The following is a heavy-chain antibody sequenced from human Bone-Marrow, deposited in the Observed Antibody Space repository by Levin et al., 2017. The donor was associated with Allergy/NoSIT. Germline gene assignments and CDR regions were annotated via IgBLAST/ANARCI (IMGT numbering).Heavy chain of an antibody. J-gene: IGHJ4*02. Sequence: GESLKISCAASGFTFSSYAMHWVRQAPGKGLEWVAVISYDGSNKYYADSVKGRFTISRDNSKNTLYLQMNSLRAEDTAVYYCARGSDDYVWGTRLFDYWGQGTLVTVSS. D-gene: IGHD3-16*01. V-gene: IGHV3-30-3*01. CDR2: ISYDGSNK. CDR1: GFTFSSYA. CDR3: ARGSDDYVWGTRLFDY.